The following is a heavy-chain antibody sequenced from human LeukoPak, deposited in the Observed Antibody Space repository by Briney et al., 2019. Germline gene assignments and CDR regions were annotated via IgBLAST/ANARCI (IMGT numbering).Heavy chain of an antibody. D-gene: IGHD3-9*01. CDR1: GGSISSSPYY. Sequence: SETLSLTCTVSGGSISSSPYYWGWIRQPPGKGLEWIGSIYYSGTTHYNPSLKSRVTISVDTSKNQFSLKLSSVTAADTAVYYCARSGIYDILTGYYYYYYYMDVWGKGTTVTISS. CDR2: IYYSGTT. V-gene: IGHV4-39*07. J-gene: IGHJ6*03. CDR3: ARSGIYDILTGYYYYYYYMDV.